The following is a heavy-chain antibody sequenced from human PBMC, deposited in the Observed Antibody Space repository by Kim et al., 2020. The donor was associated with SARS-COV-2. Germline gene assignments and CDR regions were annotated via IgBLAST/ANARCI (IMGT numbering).Heavy chain of an antibody. CDR2: VVPSDSST. D-gene: IGHD6-19*01. J-gene: IGHJ3*01. CDR1: GYSFTTYW. Sequence: GESLKISCKGSGYSFTTYWINWVRQMPGKGLEWMARVVPSDSSTTYSPSSQGHVSVSVDQSTSTAYLQWTSLRASDTAMYYCARLMGSGWYGDFFDFWGQGTMVTVSS. V-gene: IGHV5-10-1*01. CDR3: ARLMGSGWYGDFFDF.